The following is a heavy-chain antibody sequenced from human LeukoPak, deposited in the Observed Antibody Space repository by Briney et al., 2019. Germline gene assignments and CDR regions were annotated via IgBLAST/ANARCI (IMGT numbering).Heavy chain of an antibody. CDR1: GGSISSYY. V-gene: IGHV4-59*01. Sequence: SETLSLTCTVSGGSISSYYWSWIRQPPGKGLEWIGYIYYSGSTNYNPSLKSRVTISVDTSKNQFSLKLSSVTAADTAVYYCARKLDTAMVTDYYYYGMDVWGQGTTVTVSS. J-gene: IGHJ6*02. D-gene: IGHD5-18*01. CDR2: IYYSGST. CDR3: ARKLDTAMVTDYYYYGMDV.